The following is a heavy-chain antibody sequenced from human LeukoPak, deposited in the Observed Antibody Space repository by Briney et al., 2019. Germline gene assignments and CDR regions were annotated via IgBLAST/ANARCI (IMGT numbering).Heavy chain of an antibody. J-gene: IGHJ3*02. V-gene: IGHV1-2*02. Sequence: ASVKVSCKASGYSFITYFIHWMRQAPGQGLEWMGWINPHNGDIKYAQKFHGRVSMTRDTPINTAYMELSSLISDDTAVYYCARQYDSSGSIWGQGTMVTVSS. CDR3: ARQYDSSGSI. D-gene: IGHD3-22*01. CDR2: INPHNGDI. CDR1: GYSFITYF.